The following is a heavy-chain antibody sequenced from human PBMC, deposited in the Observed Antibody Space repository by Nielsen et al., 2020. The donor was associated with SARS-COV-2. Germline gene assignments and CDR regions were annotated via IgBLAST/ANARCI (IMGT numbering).Heavy chain of an antibody. CDR1: GFSFRTSW. D-gene: IGHD1-1*01. Sequence: GGSLRLSCAAYGFSFRTSWMNGVRQGPGKRLEWVANINPDGSMKRHVDSVMGRFTISRDNARDSLYLQMNNLRAEDTAIYYCLQGGASWGQGTLVTVSS. J-gene: IGHJ5*02. V-gene: IGHV3-7*05. CDR3: LQGGAS. CDR2: INPDGSMK.